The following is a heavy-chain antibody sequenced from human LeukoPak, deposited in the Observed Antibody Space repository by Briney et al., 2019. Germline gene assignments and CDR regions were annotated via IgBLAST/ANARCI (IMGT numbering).Heavy chain of an antibody. J-gene: IGHJ4*02. V-gene: IGHV1-2*02. Sequence: GASVEVSCKASGYTFTGYYMHWVRQAPGQGLEWMGWINPNSGDTNYAQNSQGRVTMTRDTSIRTAYLELSGLRSDDTAVYYCAKNPYEYYFDYWGQGTLVTVSS. CDR2: INPNSGDT. CDR1: GYTFTGYY. CDR3: AKNPYEYYFDY. D-gene: IGHD5-12*01.